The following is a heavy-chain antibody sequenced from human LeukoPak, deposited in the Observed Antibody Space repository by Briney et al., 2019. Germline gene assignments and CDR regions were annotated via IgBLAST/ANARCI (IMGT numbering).Heavy chain of an antibody. CDR2: LNWNGGST. J-gene: IGHJ4*02. D-gene: IGHD3-10*01. CDR3: ARESLWYGSGSYFDY. V-gene: IGHV3-20*04. CDR1: GFTFDDYG. Sequence: GGSLRLSCGASGFTFDDYGMSWVRQAPGKGLEWVSGLNWNGGSTGYADSVKGRFTISRDNAKNSLSLQMNSLRAEDTALYYCARESLWYGSGSYFDYWGQGILVTVSS.